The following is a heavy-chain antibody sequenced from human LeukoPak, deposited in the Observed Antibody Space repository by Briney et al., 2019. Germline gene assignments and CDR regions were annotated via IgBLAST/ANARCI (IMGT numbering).Heavy chain of an antibody. CDR1: GFSISSGYY. CDR2: IHPSGAM. Sequence: SETLSLTCVVSGFSISSGYYWGWIRRPPGKGLEWIGNIHPSGAMFHNSSLNSRVTMSIATSKNQFSLKLSSVTAADTAVYYCAREAKRRVVNWGQGTLVTVSS. J-gene: IGHJ4*02. V-gene: IGHV4-38-2*02. D-gene: IGHD1-1*01. CDR3: AREAKRRVVN.